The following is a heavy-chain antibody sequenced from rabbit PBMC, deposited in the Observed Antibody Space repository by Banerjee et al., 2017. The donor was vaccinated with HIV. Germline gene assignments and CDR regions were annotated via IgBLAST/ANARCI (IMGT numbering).Heavy chain of an antibody. Sequence: QEQLVESGGGLVQPEGSLTLTCKASGFTLSSYWMWWVRQAPGKGLEWIGCIYIDSSSTWYASWAKGRFTISKTSSTTVTLQMTSLTAADTATYFCARAPIMLVMVMLPGYFNLWGQGTLVTVS. CDR3: ARAPIMLVMVMLPGYFNL. J-gene: IGHJ4*01. D-gene: IGHD6-1*01. CDR2: IYIDSSST. CDR1: GFTLSSYW. V-gene: IGHV1S45*01.